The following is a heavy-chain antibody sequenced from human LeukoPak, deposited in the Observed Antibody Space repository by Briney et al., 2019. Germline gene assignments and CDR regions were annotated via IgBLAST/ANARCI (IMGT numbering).Heavy chain of an antibody. CDR2: VYDTD. CDR1: GASIASSSFY. Sequence: SETLSLTCSVSGASIASSSFYWSWLRQPPGKGLELIGNVYDTDLHNPSLKSRVTISVDVSKNQFSLGLSSVTAADTAVYYCARGVSAPHIFYCDDWGQGTLVTVSS. D-gene: IGHD3-3*02. J-gene: IGHJ4*02. CDR3: ARGVSAPHIFYCDD. V-gene: IGHV4-39*07.